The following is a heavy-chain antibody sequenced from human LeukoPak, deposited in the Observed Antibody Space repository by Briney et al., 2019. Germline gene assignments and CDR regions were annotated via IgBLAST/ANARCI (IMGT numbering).Heavy chain of an antibody. CDR1: EFTFSSYG. V-gene: IGHV3-33*01. D-gene: IGHD6-13*01. J-gene: IGHJ4*02. Sequence: GGSLRLSCAASEFTFSSYGMHWVRQAPGKGLEWVAVIWYDGSDKYYADSVKGRFTISRDNSKNTLYLQMNSLRVEDTAVYYCARGLAAAGTRGPYWGQGTLVTVSS. CDR3: ARGLAAAGTRGPY. CDR2: IWYDGSDK.